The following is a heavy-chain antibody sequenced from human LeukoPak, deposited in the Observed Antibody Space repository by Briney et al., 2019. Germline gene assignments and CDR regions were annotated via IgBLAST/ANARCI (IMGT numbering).Heavy chain of an antibody. D-gene: IGHD3-22*01. CDR1: GGCISSGSYY. J-gene: IGHJ3*02. CDR3: ARDDYDSSGYAI. V-gene: IGHV4-61*02. CDR2: IYTSGST. Sequence: TLSLTCTVSGGCISSGSYYWSWMRQPAGKGLEWIGRIYTSGSTNYNPSLKSRVTISVDTSKNQFSLKLSSVTAADTAVYYCARDDYDSSGYAIWGQGTMVTVSS.